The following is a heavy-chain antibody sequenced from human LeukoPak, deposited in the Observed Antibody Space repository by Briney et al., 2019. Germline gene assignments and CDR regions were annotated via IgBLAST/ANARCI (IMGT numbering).Heavy chain of an antibody. CDR3: ARAIRYYYDSSGSYYFDY. D-gene: IGHD3-22*01. CDR2: IYYGGST. CDR1: GGSFSSSY. V-gene: IGHV4-59*01. J-gene: IGHJ4*02. Sequence: PSETLSLTCTVSGGSFSSSYWSWVRQPPGKGLEWIGDIYYGGSTNYNPSLKSRVTISVDTSKKQFSLKLSSVSAADTAVYYCARAIRYYYDSSGSYYFDYWGQGTLVTVSS.